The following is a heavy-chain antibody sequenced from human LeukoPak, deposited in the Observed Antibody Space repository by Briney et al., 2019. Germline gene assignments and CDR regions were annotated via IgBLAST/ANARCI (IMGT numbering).Heavy chain of an antibody. D-gene: IGHD3-16*02. CDR1: VFSFSTYA. Sequence: GGSLRLSCAAPVFSFSTYAMSWGPQAPGRGRGWVSPISGSGANTYYADSVRGRFTISRDNSKNTLYLHMNSLRAEDTAVYYCAKERAGYTNPYYFDYWGQGTLVTVSS. V-gene: IGHV3-23*01. CDR2: ISGSGANT. CDR3: AKERAGYTNPYYFDY. J-gene: IGHJ4*02.